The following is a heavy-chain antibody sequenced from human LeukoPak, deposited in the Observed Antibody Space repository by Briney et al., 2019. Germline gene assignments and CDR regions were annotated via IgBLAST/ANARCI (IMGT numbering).Heavy chain of an antibody. D-gene: IGHD1-26*01. V-gene: IGHV5-51*01. CDR1: GYSFTSYW. CDR3: ATSVSGSTPGPQYWYYYGMDV. J-gene: IGHJ6*02. CDR2: IYPGDSDT. Sequence: GESLKISCKGSGYSFTSYWIGWVRQMPGKGLEWMGIIYPGDSDTKYSPSFQGQVTISADKSINTAYLQWSSLKASDTAMYYCATSVSGSTPGPQYWYYYGMDVWGQGTTVTVSS.